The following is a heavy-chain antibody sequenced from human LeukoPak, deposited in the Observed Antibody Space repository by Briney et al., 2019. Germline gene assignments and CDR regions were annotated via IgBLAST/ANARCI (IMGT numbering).Heavy chain of an antibody. CDR1: GYSISSGYF. Sequence: PSETLSLTCTVSGYSISSGYFWGWMRQPPGQGLEWIGIIYQSETAHYNPSLKSRVTISVDTSKNQFSLKLRSVTAADTAVYYCTRDETYTSDWQSNHYFYYMDVWGKGTTVTVSS. J-gene: IGHJ6*03. CDR2: IYQSETA. CDR3: TRDETYTSDWQSNHYFYYMDV. D-gene: IGHD6-19*01. V-gene: IGHV4-38-2*02.